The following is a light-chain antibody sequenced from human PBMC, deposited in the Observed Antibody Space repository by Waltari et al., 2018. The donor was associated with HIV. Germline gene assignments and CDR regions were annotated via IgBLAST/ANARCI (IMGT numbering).Light chain of an antibody. Sequence: DIQMTQSPSSLSASVGDRVTITCQASQDISNYLNWYQQTPGKAPKLLIYDAVNLETGVPSRFSGSGSGTNFILTINSLQPEDSATYYCQQFGLLPWTFGQGTKVEIK. J-gene: IGKJ1*01. V-gene: IGKV1-33*01. CDR2: DAV. CDR3: QQFGLLPWT. CDR1: QDISNY.